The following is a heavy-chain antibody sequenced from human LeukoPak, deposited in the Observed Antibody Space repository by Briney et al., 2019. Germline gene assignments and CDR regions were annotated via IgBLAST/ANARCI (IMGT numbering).Heavy chain of an antibody. V-gene: IGHV3-23*01. CDR3: ARDRLLYYYDSGPTGHFQH. Sequence: GGPLRLSCAASGFTFSKFAMNWVRQAPGKGLEWVSAISGSGSSTNYADSVKGRFTISRDNSKNTLYLQMNSLRAEDTAVYYCARDRLLYYYDSGPTGHFQHWGQGTLVTV. D-gene: IGHD3-22*01. CDR1: GFTFSKFA. CDR2: ISGSGSST. J-gene: IGHJ1*01.